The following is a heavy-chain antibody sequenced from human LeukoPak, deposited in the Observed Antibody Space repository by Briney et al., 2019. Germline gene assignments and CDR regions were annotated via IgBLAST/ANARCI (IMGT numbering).Heavy chain of an antibody. CDR3: ARELGYGGNYDAFDI. V-gene: IGHV1-46*01. D-gene: IGHD4-23*01. Sequence: GASVKVSCKASGYTFTSYYMHWVRQAPGQGLEWMGIINPSGGSTSYAQKLQGRVTMTRDTSTSTVYMELSSLRSEDTAVYYCARELGYGGNYDAFDIWGQGTMVTVSS. J-gene: IGHJ3*02. CDR2: INPSGGST. CDR1: GYTFTSYY.